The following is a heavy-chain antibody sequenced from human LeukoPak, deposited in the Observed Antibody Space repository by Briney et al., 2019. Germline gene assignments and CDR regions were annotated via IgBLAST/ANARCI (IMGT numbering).Heavy chain of an antibody. D-gene: IGHD1-26*01. CDR1: GYSISSGYY. CDR2: IYHSGST. CDR3: AKVGGSVVY. Sequence: SETLSLTCTVSGYSISSGYYWGWIRQPPGKGLEWIGSIYHSGSTYYNPSLKSRVTISVDTSKNQFSLKLSSVTAADTAVYYCAKVGGSVVYWGQGTLVTVSS. J-gene: IGHJ4*02. V-gene: IGHV4-38-2*02.